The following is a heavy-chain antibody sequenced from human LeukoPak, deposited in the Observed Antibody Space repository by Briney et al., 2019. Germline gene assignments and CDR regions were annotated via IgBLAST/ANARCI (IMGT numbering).Heavy chain of an antibody. V-gene: IGHV3-53*01. J-gene: IGHJ6*03. CDR2: IYSGGST. CDR3: ARGDFHYYYYMDV. D-gene: IGHD2/OR15-2a*01. Sequence: QPWGSLRLSCAASGFSVSGNYMSWVRQAPGKGLEWVSVIYSGGSTYYADSVKGRFTISRDNSKNTLYLQMNSLRAEDTAVYYCARGDFHYYYYMDVWGKGTTVTVSS. CDR1: GFSVSGNY.